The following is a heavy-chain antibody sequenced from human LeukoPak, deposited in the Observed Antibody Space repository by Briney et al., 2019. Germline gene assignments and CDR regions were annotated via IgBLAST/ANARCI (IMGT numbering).Heavy chain of an antibody. D-gene: IGHD6-13*01. CDR3: ARDGSGYSSSWYSFFDY. CDR2: INPSGGST. J-gene: IGHJ4*02. Sequence: ASVKVSCKASGYTFTSYYMHWVRQAPGQGLEWMGIINPSGGSTSYAQKFQGRVTMTRDMSTSTVYMELSSLRSEDTAVYYCARDGSGYSSSWYSFFDYWGQGTLVTVSS. CDR1: GYTFTSYY. V-gene: IGHV1-46*01.